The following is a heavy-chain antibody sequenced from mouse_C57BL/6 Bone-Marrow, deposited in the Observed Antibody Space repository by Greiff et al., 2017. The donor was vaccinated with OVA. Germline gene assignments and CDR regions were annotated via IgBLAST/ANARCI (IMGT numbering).Heavy chain of an antibody. CDR3: ARDDYDEGMDY. D-gene: IGHD2-4*01. V-gene: IGHV1-50*01. CDR1: GYTFTSYW. CDR2: IDPSDSYT. Sequence: QVQLQQPGAELVKPGASVKLSCKASGYTFTSYWVQWVKQRPGQGLEWIGEIDPSDSYTNYNQKFKGKATLTVDTSSSTAYMQLSSLTSEDSAVYYCARDDYDEGMDYWGQGTSVTVSS. J-gene: IGHJ4*01.